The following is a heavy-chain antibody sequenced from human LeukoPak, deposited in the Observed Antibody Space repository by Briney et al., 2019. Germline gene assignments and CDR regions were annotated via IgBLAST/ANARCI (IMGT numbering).Heavy chain of an antibody. CDR2: INPNSGGT. CDR1: GYTFTGYY. V-gene: IGHV1-2*02. J-gene: IGHJ6*02. Sequence: ASVKVSCKASGYTFTGYYMHWVRQAPGQGLEWMGWINPNSGGTNYAQKFQGRVTMTRDTSISTAYMELSRLRSDDTAVYYCARDGDRFYDSLTGYGSDGMDVWGQGTTVTVSS. CDR3: ARDGDRFYDSLTGYGSDGMDV. D-gene: IGHD3-9*01.